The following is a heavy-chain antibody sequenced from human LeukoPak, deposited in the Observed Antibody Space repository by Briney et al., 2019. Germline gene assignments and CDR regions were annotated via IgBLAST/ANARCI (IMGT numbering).Heavy chain of an antibody. D-gene: IGHD3-22*01. CDR3: ARAWTDYYDSSAYYYNAFDI. J-gene: IGHJ3*02. CDR1: RFTFSDYY. V-gene: IGHV3-11*06. CDR2: ISSSGIYT. Sequence: GGSLRLSCAASRFTFSDYYMSWIRQAPGKGLEWVSYISSSGIYTNYADSVKGRFTISRDNAKNSLNLQMNNLRAEDTAVYYCARAWTDYYDSSAYYYNAFDIWGQGTMVTVSS.